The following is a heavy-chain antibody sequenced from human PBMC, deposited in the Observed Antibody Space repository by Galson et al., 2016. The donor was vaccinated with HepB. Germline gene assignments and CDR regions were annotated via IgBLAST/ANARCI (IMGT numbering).Heavy chain of an antibody. CDR2: IYYSGST. V-gene: IGHV4-30-4*08. D-gene: IGHD4/OR15-4a*01. CDR3: AGADYGGCLAY. J-gene: IGHJ4*02. Sequence: TLSLTCSVSGGSISSSSYHWGWIRQPPGKGLEWIGYIYYSGSTSYNPSLKSRLAISVDRSKNQFSLMLSSVTAADTAVYYCAGADYGGCLAYWGQGSLVTVSS. CDR1: GGSISSSSYH.